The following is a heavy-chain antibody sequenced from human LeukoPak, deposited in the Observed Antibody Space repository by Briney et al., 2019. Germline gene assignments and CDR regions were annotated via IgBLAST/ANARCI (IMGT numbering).Heavy chain of an antibody. D-gene: IGHD3-22*01. CDR1: GYSFTDYY. V-gene: IGHV1-2*02. CDR2: INPNSGGT. J-gene: IGHJ3*02. CDR3: ARDLNRIRSITMTNPGAFDI. Sequence: GASVKVSCKASGYSFTDYYIHWVRQAPGQGLEWMGWINPNSGGTNYAQKFQGRVTMTRDTSISTAYMELSRLRSDDTAVYYCARDLNRIRSITMTNPGAFDIWGQGTMVTVSS.